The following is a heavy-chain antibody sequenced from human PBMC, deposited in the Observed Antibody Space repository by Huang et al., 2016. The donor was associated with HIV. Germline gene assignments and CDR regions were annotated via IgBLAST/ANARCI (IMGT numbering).Heavy chain of an antibody. D-gene: IGHD6-13*01. J-gene: IGHJ4*02. Sequence: QVQLVQSGSELKKPGASVKVSCKASGYTFPTSAMNWVRQAPGKGLEWRGRSNTNTGNQTYDQLFTGRFVGSMDNSGSTAYLQISSLKAEDTAMYYCARGCSSWPNADYWGQGTLVTVSS. CDR1: GYTFPTSA. CDR3: ARGCSSWPNADY. CDR2: SNTNTGNQ. V-gene: IGHV7-4-1*02.